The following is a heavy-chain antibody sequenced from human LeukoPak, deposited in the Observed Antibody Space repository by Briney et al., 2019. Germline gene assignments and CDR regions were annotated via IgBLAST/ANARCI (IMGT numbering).Heavy chain of an antibody. CDR2: ISTRSSYI. V-gene: IGHV3-21*01. J-gene: IGHJ4*02. Sequence: PGGSLRLSCVASGFSFSSYDLHWIRQAPGKGLEWVSSISTRSSYIYSAESMKGRFTISRDNARNSLFLQMDGLRAEDTAVYYCTRRGGLSSGRSFDHWGQGTLVTVSS. CDR1: GFSFSSYD. D-gene: IGHD3-10*02. CDR3: TRRGGLSSGRSFDH.